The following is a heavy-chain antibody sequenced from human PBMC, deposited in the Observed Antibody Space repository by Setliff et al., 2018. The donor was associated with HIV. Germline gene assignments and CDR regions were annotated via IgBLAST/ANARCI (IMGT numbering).Heavy chain of an antibody. CDR1: GDTLSSYA. V-gene: IGHV1-18*01. J-gene: IGHJ6*03. CDR2: ISAYNGNT. CDR3: ARDREYMDV. Sequence: ASVKVSCKTSGDTLSSYAITWVRQAPGQGLEWMGWISAYNGNTKSAQNLQGRVTMTTDTSTSTAHMELRSLRSDDTAVYCCARDREYMDVWGKGTTVTVSS.